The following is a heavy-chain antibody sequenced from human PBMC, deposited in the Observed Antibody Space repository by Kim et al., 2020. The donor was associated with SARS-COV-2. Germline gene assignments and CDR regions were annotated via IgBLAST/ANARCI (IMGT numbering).Heavy chain of an antibody. Sequence: SETLSLTCTVSGGSISSYYWSWIRQPPGKGLEWIGYIYYSGSTNYNPSLKSRVTISVDTSKNQFSLKLSSVTAADTAVYYCAREPTGHFWQWLPQGAFDIWGQGTMVTVSS. CDR1: GGSISSYY. J-gene: IGHJ3*02. CDR3: AREPTGHFWQWLPQGAFDI. V-gene: IGHV4-59*01. D-gene: IGHD6-19*01. CDR2: IYYSGST.